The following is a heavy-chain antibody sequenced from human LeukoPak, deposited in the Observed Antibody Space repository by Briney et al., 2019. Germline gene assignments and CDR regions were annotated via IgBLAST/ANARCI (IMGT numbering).Heavy chain of an antibody. CDR3: ATFGGYGNWHRHWFDP. V-gene: IGHV1-18*01. CDR1: GYTFTSYG. Sequence: ASVKVSCKASGYTFTSYGISWVRQAPGQGLEWMGWISAYNGNTNYAQKLQGRVTMTTDTSTSTTYMELSSLRSEDTAVYYCATFGGYGNWHRHWFDPWGQGTLVTVSS. CDR2: ISAYNGNT. D-gene: IGHD3-16*01. J-gene: IGHJ5*02.